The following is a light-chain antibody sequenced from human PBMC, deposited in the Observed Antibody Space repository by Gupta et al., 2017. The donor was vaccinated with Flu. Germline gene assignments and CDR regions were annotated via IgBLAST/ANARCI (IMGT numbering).Light chain of an antibody. CDR3: QQRSGLPMYT. CDR1: QSVNIY. V-gene: IGKV3-11*01. CDR2: DAS. J-gene: IGKJ2*01. Sequence: EIVLTQSPATLFLSPGDRAILSCRASQSVNIYLAWYQQKPGQPPRLLMFDASKRAAGIPDRFSGSGSGTDFTLTISTVEPEDFAVYYCQQRSGLPMYTFGQGTKLE.